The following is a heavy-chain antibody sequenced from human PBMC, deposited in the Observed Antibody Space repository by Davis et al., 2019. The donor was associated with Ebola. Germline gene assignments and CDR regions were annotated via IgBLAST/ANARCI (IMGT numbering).Heavy chain of an antibody. Sequence: ASVKVSCKASGYTFTGYYMHWVRQAPGQGLEWMGWINPNSGGTNYAQKFQGWVTMTRDTSISTAYIELSRLRSDDTAVYYCAKGMSRSAYYAMDVWGQGTTVTVSS. V-gene: IGHV1-2*04. D-gene: IGHD2-8*01. J-gene: IGHJ6*02. CDR1: GYTFTGYY. CDR2: INPNSGGT. CDR3: AKGMSRSAYYAMDV.